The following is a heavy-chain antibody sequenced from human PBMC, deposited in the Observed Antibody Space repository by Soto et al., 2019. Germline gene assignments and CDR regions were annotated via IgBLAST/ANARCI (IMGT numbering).Heavy chain of an antibody. CDR2: ISYDGVSK. CDR3: ASEQQSRRVGDY. V-gene: IGHV3-30-3*01. D-gene: IGHD6-13*01. CDR1: GFSFSSHA. J-gene: IGHJ4*02. Sequence: GGSLRLSCAASGFSFSSHAMHWVRQAPGKGLEWVAGISYDGVSKFYTGSVKGRFTIARDNSRNALYLQLNSLSSGDTAIYYCASEQQSRRVGDYWGLGTLVTVSS.